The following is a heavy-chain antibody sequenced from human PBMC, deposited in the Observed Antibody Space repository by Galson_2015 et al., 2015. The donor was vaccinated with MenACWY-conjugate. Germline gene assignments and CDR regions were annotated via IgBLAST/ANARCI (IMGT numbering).Heavy chain of an antibody. CDR1: GASISTDY. CDR3: ARWVAVKMIEY. V-gene: IGHV4-59*01. Sequence: SETLSLTCSVSGASISTDYWSWIRQPPGKGLEWLGYIHYSGSTKYNPSLKTRITMSLDTSENQFSLKLSSVTAADTAVYYRARWVAVKMIEYWGPGTLVTVSS. J-gene: IGHJ4*02. CDR2: IHYSGST. D-gene: IGHD6-19*01.